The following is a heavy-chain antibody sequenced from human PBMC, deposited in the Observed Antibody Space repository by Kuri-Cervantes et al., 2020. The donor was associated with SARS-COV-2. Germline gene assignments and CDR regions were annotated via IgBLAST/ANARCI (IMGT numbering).Heavy chain of an antibody. V-gene: IGHV3/OR16-9*01. Sequence: GESLKISCAASGFTFSNHYTGWVRQAPGKGLEWVSYSSGNSGYTNYADSVKGRFTISRDNAKNSLYLQMNSLRAEDTAVYYCARAFGGSYFNWFDPWGQGTLVTVSS. CDR2: SSGNSGYT. D-gene: IGHD1-26*01. CDR1: GFTFSNHY. J-gene: IGHJ5*02. CDR3: ARAFGGSYFNWFDP.